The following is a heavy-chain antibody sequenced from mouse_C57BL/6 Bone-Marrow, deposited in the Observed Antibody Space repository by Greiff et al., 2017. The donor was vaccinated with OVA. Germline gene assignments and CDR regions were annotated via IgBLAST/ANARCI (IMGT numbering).Heavy chain of an antibody. D-gene: IGHD2-4*01. CDR2: INPSSGYT. Sequence: QLHRSGADLAKPGASVKLSCKASGYTFPTSGMPWEKQRPGQGLEWIGYINPSSGYTKYNQKFKDKATLTADKSSSTAYMQLSSLTYEDSAVYYCASDRGLRAWFAYWGQGTLVTVSA. V-gene: IGHV1-7*01. CDR3: ASDRGLRAWFAY. J-gene: IGHJ3*01. CDR1: GYTFPTSG.